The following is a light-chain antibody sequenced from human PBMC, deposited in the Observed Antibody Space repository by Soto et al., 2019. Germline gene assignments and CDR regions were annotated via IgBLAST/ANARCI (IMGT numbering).Light chain of an antibody. CDR2: DAS. Sequence: DIQMTQSPSTLSASVGDRVTITCRASQSISSWLAWYQQKPGKAPKLLNYDASSLESGVPSRFSGSGSGTEFTLPISSLQPDDFATYYCQQYNSYLLTFGGGTKVEIK. V-gene: IGKV1-5*01. CDR1: QSISSW. J-gene: IGKJ4*01. CDR3: QQYNSYLLT.